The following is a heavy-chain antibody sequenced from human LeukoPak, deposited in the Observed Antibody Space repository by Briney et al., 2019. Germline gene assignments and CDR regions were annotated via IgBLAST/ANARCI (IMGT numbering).Heavy chain of an antibody. CDR2: IVVGSGNT. CDR3: AAPTVAYYYYGMDV. CDR1: GFTFTSSA. V-gene: IGHV1-58*01. J-gene: IGHJ6*02. D-gene: IGHD4-23*01. Sequence: SVTVSCKASGFTFTSSAVQWVRQARGQRLEWIGWIVVGSGNTNYAQKFQERVTITRDMSTSTAYMELSSLRSEDTAVYYCAAPTVAYYYYGMDVWGQGTTVTVSS.